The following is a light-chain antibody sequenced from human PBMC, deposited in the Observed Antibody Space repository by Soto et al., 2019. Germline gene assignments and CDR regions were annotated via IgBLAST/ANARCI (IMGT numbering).Light chain of an antibody. J-gene: IGLJ2*01. CDR2: NNS. V-gene: IGLV1-44*01. CDR1: SSNIGSNT. CDR3: AAWDDSLNGVV. Sequence: QSVLTQPPSASGTPGQRVTISCSGSSSNIGSNTVNWYQQLPGTAPKLLIYNNSLRPSGVPDRFSGSKSDTSASLAISGLQSEDEADYYCAAWDDSLNGVVFGGGTKLTVL.